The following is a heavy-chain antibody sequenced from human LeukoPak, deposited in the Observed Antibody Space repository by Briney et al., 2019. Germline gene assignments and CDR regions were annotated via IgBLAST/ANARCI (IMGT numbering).Heavy chain of an antibody. V-gene: IGHV4-59*12. J-gene: IGHJ4*02. CDR3: ARDCSGGSCSSGSFDY. CDR1: GGSISSYY. CDR2: IYYSGST. D-gene: IGHD2-15*01. Sequence: PSETLSLTCTVSGGSISSYYWSWIRQPPGKGLEWIGYIYYSGSTNYNPSLKSRVTISVDTSKNQFSLKLSSVTAADTAVYYCARDCSGGSCSSGSFDYWGQGTLVTVSS.